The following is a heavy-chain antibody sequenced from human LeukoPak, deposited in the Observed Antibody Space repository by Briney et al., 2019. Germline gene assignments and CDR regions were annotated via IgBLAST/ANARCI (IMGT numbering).Heavy chain of an antibody. CDR1: GFTVSSSY. D-gene: IGHD3-22*01. V-gene: IGHV3-53*01. Sequence: GGSLRLSCAASGFTVSSSYMSWVRQAPGKGLEWVSVIYSGGSTYYADSVKGRFTISRDNSKNTLYLQMNSLRAEDTALYYCARDNYESSGYYSYNWFDPWGQGTLVTVSS. CDR3: ARDNYESSGYYSYNWFDP. CDR2: IYSGGST. J-gene: IGHJ5*02.